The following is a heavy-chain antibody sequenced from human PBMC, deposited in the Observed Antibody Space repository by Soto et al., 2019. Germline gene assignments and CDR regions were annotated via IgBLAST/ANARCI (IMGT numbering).Heavy chain of an antibody. D-gene: IGHD1-1*01. CDR1: GYRFTTYY. V-gene: IGHV1-2*06. CDR2: MNIDTGGT. Sequence: GASVKVSCKASGYRFTTYYIHWVRQAPGQGLEWMGRMNIDTGGTTYAQKFQGRVTMTRDTSISTAYMELSSLTSEDTAVYYCATGSFTSTGGRIGYHYNAMDVWGQGTTVTVSS. CDR3: ATGSFTSTGGRIGYHYNAMDV. J-gene: IGHJ6*02.